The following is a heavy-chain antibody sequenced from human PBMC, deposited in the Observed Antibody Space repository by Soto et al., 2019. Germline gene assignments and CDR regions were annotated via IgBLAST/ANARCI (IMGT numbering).Heavy chain of an antibody. CDR3: TRADLTVTLSVFDP. Sequence: QVQLVESGGGVVQPGRSLRLSCAASGFIFSRYPMHWVRRAPGKGLQWVALISDDGSTKYYADSVKGRFTISRDNSKNPMYLQMTGLSAEDTAVYYCTRADLTVTLSVFDPWGQGTLVTVSS. V-gene: IGHV3-30-3*01. D-gene: IGHD4-17*01. CDR2: ISDDGSTK. J-gene: IGHJ5*02. CDR1: GFIFSRYP.